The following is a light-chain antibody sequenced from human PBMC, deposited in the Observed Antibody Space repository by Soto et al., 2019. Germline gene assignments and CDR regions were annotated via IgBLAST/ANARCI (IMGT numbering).Light chain of an antibody. CDR2: VVS. CDR3: TSYTSSYTQA. J-gene: IGLJ1*01. CDR1: SRDVGGYNY. V-gene: IGLV2-14*01. Sequence: QSVPAEPSPLSGSPGLPTAISCTGTSRDVGGYNYVSWHQQHPGKAPKVLISVVSNRPSGVSNRFSGSKSGNAASLTIPGLPVLDEAVYYSTSYTSSYTQAFGTGPRVTV.